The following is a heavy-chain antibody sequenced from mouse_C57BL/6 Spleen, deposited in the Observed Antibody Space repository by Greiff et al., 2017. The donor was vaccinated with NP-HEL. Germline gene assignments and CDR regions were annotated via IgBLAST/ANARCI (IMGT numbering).Heavy chain of an antibody. J-gene: IGHJ2*01. CDR3: ARRGTTVVADYFDY. Sequence: VQLQQSGPELVKPGASVKISCKASGYAFSSSWMNWVKQRPGKGLEWIGRIYPGDGDTNYNGKFKGKATLTADKSSSTAYMQLSSLTSEDSAVYFCARRGTTVVADYFDYWGQGTTLTVSS. D-gene: IGHD1-1*01. V-gene: IGHV1-82*01. CDR2: IYPGDGDT. CDR1: GYAFSSSW.